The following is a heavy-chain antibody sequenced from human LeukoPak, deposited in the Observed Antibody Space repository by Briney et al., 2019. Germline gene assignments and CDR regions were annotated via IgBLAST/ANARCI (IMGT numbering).Heavy chain of an antibody. CDR3: ARRRIVVGWFDP. V-gene: IGHV1-8*01. D-gene: IGHD3-22*01. CDR1: GYTFTSYD. Sequence: ASVKVSCKASGYTFTSYDINWVRQATGQGLEWMGWMNPNSGNTGYAPKFQGRVTMTRNTSISTAYMELSSLRSEDTAVYYCARRRIVVGWFDPWGQGTLVTVSS. J-gene: IGHJ5*02. CDR2: MNPNSGNT.